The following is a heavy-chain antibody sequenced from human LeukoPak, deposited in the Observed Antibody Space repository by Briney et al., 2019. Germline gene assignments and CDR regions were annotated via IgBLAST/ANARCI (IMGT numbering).Heavy chain of an antibody. CDR2: VRYDGSNK. J-gene: IGHJ5*02. D-gene: IGHD3-9*01. CDR1: GFTFSSYG. CDR3: ASQLRYFDWLFDP. Sequence: GGSLRLSCAASGFTFSSYGMYWVRQAPGKGLEWGAFVRYDGSNKYYADSVKGRFTISRDNSKNTLYLQMNSLRAEDTAVYYCASQLRYFDWLFDPWGQGTLVTVSS. V-gene: IGHV3-30*02.